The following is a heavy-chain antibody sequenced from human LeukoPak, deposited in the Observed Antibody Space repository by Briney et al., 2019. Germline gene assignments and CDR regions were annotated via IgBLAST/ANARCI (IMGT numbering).Heavy chain of an antibody. J-gene: IGHJ4*02. D-gene: IGHD3-22*01. CDR2: ISGSGGST. CDR3: AKDSASGWIVVVITYFDY. Sequence: GGSLRLSCAASGFTFSSYAMSWVRQAPGKGLEWVSAISGSGGSTYYADSVKGRFTISRDNSKNTLYLQMNGLRAEDTAVYYCAKDSASGWIVVVITYFDYWGQGTLVTVSS. CDR1: GFTFSSYA. V-gene: IGHV3-23*01.